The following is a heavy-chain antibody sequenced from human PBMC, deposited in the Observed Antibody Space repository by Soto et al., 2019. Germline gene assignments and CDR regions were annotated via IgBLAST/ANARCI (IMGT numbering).Heavy chain of an antibody. Sequence: QAQLVQSGAEEKKPGASVKVSCKASGYTFSSYGITWVRQAPGQGLEWMGWISNYNDNMNYAQNLQDRVTMTTDTSTNTAYMELRSLRSDDTAVYYCARPKRGYDAFYNWGQGTTVTVS. D-gene: IGHD3-16*01. CDR1: GYTFSSYG. CDR2: ISNYNDNM. J-gene: IGHJ3*02. CDR3: ARPKRGYDAFYN. V-gene: IGHV1-18*01.